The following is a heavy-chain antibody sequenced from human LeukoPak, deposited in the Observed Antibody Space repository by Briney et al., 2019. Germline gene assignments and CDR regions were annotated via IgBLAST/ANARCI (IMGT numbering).Heavy chain of an antibody. V-gene: IGHV3-11*01. CDR3: AREEYSSSSADY. J-gene: IGHJ4*02. CDR1: GFTFSDYY. Sequence: GGSLRLSCAASGFTFSDYYMSWIRQAPGKGLEWDSYISSSGSTIYYADSVKGRFTISRDNAKNSLYLQMNSLRAEDTAVYYCAREEYSSSSADYWGQGTLVTVSS. D-gene: IGHD6-6*01. CDR2: ISSSGSTI.